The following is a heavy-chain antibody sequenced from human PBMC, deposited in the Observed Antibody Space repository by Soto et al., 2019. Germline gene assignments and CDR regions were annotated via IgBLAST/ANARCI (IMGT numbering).Heavy chain of an antibody. CDR1: GGDLRNSG. V-gene: IGHV1-69*04. CDR2: IFPLLAMV. Sequence: QVHLVQSGAEMKKPGSSVKVSCKVSGGDLRNSGISWVRQAPGQGLEWMGGIFPLLAMVDYSQKFQGRVTITADESTNTAYMDLGSLRSEDTAVYYCAIEDGAGFKSWGQGTLVIVSS. D-gene: IGHD1-26*01. CDR3: AIEDGAGFKS. J-gene: IGHJ4*02.